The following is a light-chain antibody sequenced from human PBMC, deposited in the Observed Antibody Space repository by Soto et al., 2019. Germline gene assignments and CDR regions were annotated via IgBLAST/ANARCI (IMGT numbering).Light chain of an antibody. J-gene: IGKJ2*01. V-gene: IGKV4-1*01. Sequence: DIVMTQSPDSLAVXLGXXXXXXCKSSQSVLYSSNNKNYLAWYQQKPGQPPQLFIYWASTRESGVPDRFSGSGSGTDFTLTISSLQAEDVAVYYCQQYYSTPYTFGQGTKLEIK. CDR2: WAS. CDR1: QSVLYSSNNKNY. CDR3: QQYYSTPYT.